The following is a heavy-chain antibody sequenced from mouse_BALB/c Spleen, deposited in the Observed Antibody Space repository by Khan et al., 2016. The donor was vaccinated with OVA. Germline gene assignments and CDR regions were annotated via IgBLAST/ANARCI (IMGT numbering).Heavy chain of an antibody. CDR2: IWAGGGT. Sequence: QVQLKQSGPGLVAPSQSLSITCTVSGFSLTNYGVHWVRQPPGKGLEWLGVIWAGGGTNYNSTLMSSLSTNKDNSKSQVFLKMSSLQTDDTAMYFCARDGEPDYFDYWGQGTTLTVSS. V-gene: IGHV2-9*02. J-gene: IGHJ2*01. CDR1: GFSLTNYG. CDR3: ARDGEPDYFDY.